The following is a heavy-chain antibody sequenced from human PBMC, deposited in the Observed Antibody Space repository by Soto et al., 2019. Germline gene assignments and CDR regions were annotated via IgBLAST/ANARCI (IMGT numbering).Heavy chain of an antibody. D-gene: IGHD3-3*01. Sequence: QVHLVQSGAEVKKPGASVKVSCTASGYDFNIYDIHWVRQSTGQALEWMGWMTPKRETPGYAPKFQGRFTMTRDTSRSAGYRELSSLASEDAAVYFCARGGVGFWSRETYCYAMDVWGQGTTVTVSS. CDR2: MTPKRETP. J-gene: IGHJ6*02. V-gene: IGHV1-8*01. CDR1: GYDFNIYD. CDR3: ARGGVGFWSRETYCYAMDV.